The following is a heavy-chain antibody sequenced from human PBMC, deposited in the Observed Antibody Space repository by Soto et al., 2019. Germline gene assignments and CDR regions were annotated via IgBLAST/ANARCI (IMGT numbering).Heavy chain of an antibody. CDR3: ARYGTAMVAPEYNWFDP. D-gene: IGHD5-18*01. Sequence: QVQLQESGPGLVKPSQTLSLTCTVSGGSISSGGYYWSWIRQHPGKGLEWIGYIYYSGSTYYNPSLKSRVTISVDTSKNQFSLKLSSVTAADTAVYYCARYGTAMVAPEYNWFDPWGQGTLVTVSS. V-gene: IGHV4-31*03. CDR2: IYYSGST. J-gene: IGHJ5*02. CDR1: GGSISSGGYY.